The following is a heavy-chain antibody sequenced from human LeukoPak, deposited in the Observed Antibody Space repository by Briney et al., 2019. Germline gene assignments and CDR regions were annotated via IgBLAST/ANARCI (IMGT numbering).Heavy chain of an antibody. CDR2: IRYDGSNK. CDR3: ARGAYYDILTGYYTHNWFDP. D-gene: IGHD3-9*01. V-gene: IGHV3-30*02. CDR1: GFTFSSYG. Sequence: GGSLRLSCAASGFTFSSYGMYWVRQAPGKGLEWVAFIRYDGSNKYYADSVKGRFTISRDNSKNTLYLQMNSLRAEDTAVYYCARGAYYDILTGYYTHNWFDPWGQGTLVTVSS. J-gene: IGHJ5*02.